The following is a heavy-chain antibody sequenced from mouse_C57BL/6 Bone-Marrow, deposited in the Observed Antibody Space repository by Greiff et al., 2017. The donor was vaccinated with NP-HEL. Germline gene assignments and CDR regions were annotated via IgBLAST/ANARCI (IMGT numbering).Heavy chain of an antibody. D-gene: IGHD4-1*02. CDR2: IHPNSGST. Sequence: VQLQQPGAELVKPGASVKLSCKASGYTFTSYWMHWVKQRPGQGLEWIGMIHPNSGSTNYNEKFKSKATLTVGKSSSTAYMQLSSLTSEDSAVYYCARPNWDDAMDYWGQGTSVTVSS. V-gene: IGHV1-64*01. J-gene: IGHJ4*01. CDR3: ARPNWDDAMDY. CDR1: GYTFTSYW.